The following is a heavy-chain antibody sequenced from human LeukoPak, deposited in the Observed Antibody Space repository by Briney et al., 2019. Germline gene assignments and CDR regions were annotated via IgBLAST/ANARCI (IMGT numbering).Heavy chain of an antibody. V-gene: IGHV4-34*01. CDR1: GGSFSGYY. CDR2: IYHSGST. J-gene: IGHJ4*02. D-gene: IGHD1-7*01. Sequence: SETLSLTCAVYGGSFSGYYWSWIRQPPGKGLEWIGEIYHSGSTNYNPSLKSRVTISVDTSKNQFSLKLSSVTAADTAVYYCAGNWNYGYDYWGQGTLVTVSS. CDR3: AGNWNYGYDY.